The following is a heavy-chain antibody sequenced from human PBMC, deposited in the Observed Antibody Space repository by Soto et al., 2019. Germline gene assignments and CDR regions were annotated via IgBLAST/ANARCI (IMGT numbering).Heavy chain of an antibody. Sequence: SETLSLTCTVSGGSISSYYWSWIRQPPGKGLEWIGYMYNTGSTVYNPSLKSRVTISVDTSKNQFSLKLNAVTAADTAVYYCARDLWGYCGTDCYPLDVWGQGTTVTVSS. J-gene: IGHJ6*02. CDR1: GGSISSYY. CDR2: MYNTGST. D-gene: IGHD2-21*02. CDR3: ARDLWGYCGTDCYPLDV. V-gene: IGHV4-59*01.